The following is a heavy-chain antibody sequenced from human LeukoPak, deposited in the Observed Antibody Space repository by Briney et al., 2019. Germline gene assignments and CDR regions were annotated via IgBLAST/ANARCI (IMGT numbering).Heavy chain of an antibody. V-gene: IGHV4-59*01. Sequence: SETLSLTCTVSGGSISSYYWSWIRQPPGKGLEWIGYIYYSGSTNYNPSLKSRVTISVDTSKNQFSLKLSSVTAADTAVYYCARDKAPGHTRSGLDYWGQGTLVTVSS. J-gene: IGHJ4*02. D-gene: IGHD3-10*01. CDR2: IYYSGST. CDR3: ARDKAPGHTRSGLDY. CDR1: GGSISSYY.